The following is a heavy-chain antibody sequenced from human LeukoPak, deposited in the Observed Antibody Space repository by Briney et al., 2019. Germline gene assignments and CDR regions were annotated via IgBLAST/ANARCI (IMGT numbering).Heavy chain of an antibody. CDR3: ARGPDSSGWHY. D-gene: IGHD6-19*01. CDR2: ISSSSSYI. Sequence: GGSLRLSCAASGFTFSSYSMNWVRQAPGKGLEWVSSISSSSSYIYYADPVKGRFTISRDNAKNSLYLQMNSLRAEDTAVYYCARGPDSSGWHYWGQGTLVTVSS. V-gene: IGHV3-21*01. CDR1: GFTFSSYS. J-gene: IGHJ4*02.